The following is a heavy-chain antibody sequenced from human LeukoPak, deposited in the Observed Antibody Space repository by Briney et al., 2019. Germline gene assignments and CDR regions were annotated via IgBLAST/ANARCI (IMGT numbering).Heavy chain of an antibody. Sequence: EASVKVSCKASEGTFSSYAISWVRQAPGQGLEWMGRIIPILGIANYAQKFQGRVTITADKSTSTAYMELSSLRSEDTAVYYCARDPMVRVRGSFDPWGQGTLVTVSS. CDR3: ARDPMVRVRGSFDP. V-gene: IGHV1-69*04. D-gene: IGHD3-10*01. CDR1: EGTFSSYA. J-gene: IGHJ5*02. CDR2: IIPILGIA.